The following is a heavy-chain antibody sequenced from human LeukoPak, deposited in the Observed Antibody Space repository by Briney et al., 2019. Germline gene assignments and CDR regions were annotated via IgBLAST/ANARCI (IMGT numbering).Heavy chain of an antibody. CDR1: GFTFSSYW. CDR3: ARVEGFGIISHWDYYFDY. V-gene: IGHV3-7*01. CDR2: IKQDGSEK. Sequence: GGSLRLSCAASGFTFSSYWMSWVRQAPGEGLEWVANIKQDGSEKYYVDSVKGRFTISRDNAKNSLYLQMNSLRAEDTAVYYCARVEGFGIISHWDYYFDYWGQGTLVTVSS. J-gene: IGHJ4*02. D-gene: IGHD3-10*01.